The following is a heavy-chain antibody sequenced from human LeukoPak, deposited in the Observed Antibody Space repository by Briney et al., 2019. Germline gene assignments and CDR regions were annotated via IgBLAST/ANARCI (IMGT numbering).Heavy chain of an antibody. J-gene: IGHJ4*02. CDR2: ITGNGGST. CDR3: AKESSQWLVPY. D-gene: IGHD6-19*01. Sequence: GGSLRLSCAASGFFFSDSAMAWVRQAPGKGLDWVSGITGNGGSTYYADSVKGRFTISRDNSKNTLYLQMDSLRAEDTAVYYCAKESSQWLVPYWGRGTLVTVSS. V-gene: IGHV3-23*01. CDR1: GFFFSDSA.